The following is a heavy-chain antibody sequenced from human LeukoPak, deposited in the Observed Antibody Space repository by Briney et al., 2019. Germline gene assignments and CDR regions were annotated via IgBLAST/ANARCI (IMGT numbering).Heavy chain of an antibody. CDR2: ISSSSSYI. CDR1: GLTFSSYS. CDR3: ARESHGSAFDP. Sequence: GGSLRLSCAASGLTFSSYSMNWVRQAPGKGLEWVSSISSSSSYIYYADSVKGRFTISRDNAKNSLYLQMNSLRAEDTAVYYCARESHGSAFDPWGQGTLVTVSS. J-gene: IGHJ5*02. V-gene: IGHV3-21*01.